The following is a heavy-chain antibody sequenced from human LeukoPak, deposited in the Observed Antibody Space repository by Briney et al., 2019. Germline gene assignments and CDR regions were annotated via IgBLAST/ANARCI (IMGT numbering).Heavy chain of an antibody. Sequence: SQTLSLTCALSGDSVSGNSAAWRWLRQSPSRGLEWLGRTYYRSKLYNDYAVSVKSRITIKSDTSKNQCSLQLHSVTPEDTAVYYCAGGGGDWYFDPWGRGTRVTVSS. CDR1: GDSVSGNSAA. J-gene: IGHJ2*01. CDR3: AGGGGDWYFDP. V-gene: IGHV6-1*01. CDR2: TYYRSKLYN. D-gene: IGHD2-21*01.